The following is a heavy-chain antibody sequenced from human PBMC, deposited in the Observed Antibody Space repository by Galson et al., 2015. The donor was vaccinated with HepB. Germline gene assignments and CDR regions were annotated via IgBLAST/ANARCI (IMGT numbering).Heavy chain of an antibody. CDR2: ISAYNGNT. Sequence: CKASGYTFTSSGISWVRQAPGQGLEWMGWISAYNGNTNYAQKLQGRVTMTTDTSTSTAYMELRSLRSDDTAVYYCAIDSSSNYYGMDVWGQGTTVTVSS. D-gene: IGHD6-6*01. J-gene: IGHJ6*02. CDR3: AIDSSSNYYGMDV. CDR1: GYTFTSSG. V-gene: IGHV1-18*01.